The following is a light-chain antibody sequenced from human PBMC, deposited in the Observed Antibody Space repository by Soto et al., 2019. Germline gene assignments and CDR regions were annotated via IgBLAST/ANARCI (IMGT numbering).Light chain of an antibody. CDR3: QQYNSYPGT. Sequence: DIQMTQSPSTLSASVXDXXTITCRASQSISSWLAWYQQKPGKAPKLLIYKASSLESGVPSRFSGSGSGTEFTLTISSLQPDDFATYYCQQYNSYPGTFGQGTKVEIK. J-gene: IGKJ1*01. CDR2: KAS. CDR1: QSISSW. V-gene: IGKV1-5*03.